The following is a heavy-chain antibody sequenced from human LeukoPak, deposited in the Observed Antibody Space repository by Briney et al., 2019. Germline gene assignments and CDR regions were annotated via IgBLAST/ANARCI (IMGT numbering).Heavy chain of an antibody. J-gene: IGHJ4*02. V-gene: IGHV3-23*01. Sequence: GGSLRLSCAASGFTFSSHAMGWVRQAPGRGLEWVSGIGGLGGSTYYAGSVKGRVTISRDNSQNTLYLHMNSLRADDTAVYYCARDPGVVAFHYFDYWGQGSLVTVSS. CDR1: GFTFSSHA. CDR3: ARDPGVVAFHYFDY. CDR2: IGGLGGST. D-gene: IGHD3-3*01.